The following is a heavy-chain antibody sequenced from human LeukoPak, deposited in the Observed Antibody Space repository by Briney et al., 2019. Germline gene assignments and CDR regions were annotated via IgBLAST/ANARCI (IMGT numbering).Heavy chain of an antibody. CDR3: ARAQLGTPTDY. J-gene: IGHJ4*02. D-gene: IGHD1-26*01. V-gene: IGHV3-74*03. Sequence: GGSLRLSCAASGFTFSSFAMYWVRQAPGKGLVWVSRVQSDGSGSMYANSVMGRFTISRDNSMNMLYLQMNSLTAEDTAVYFCARAQLGTPTDYWGQGTQVTVSS. CDR1: GFTFSSFA. CDR2: VQSDGSGS.